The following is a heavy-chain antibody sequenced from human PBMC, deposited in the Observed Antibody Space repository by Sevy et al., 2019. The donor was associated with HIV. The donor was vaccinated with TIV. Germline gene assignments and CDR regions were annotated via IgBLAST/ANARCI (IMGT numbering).Heavy chain of an antibody. J-gene: IGHJ6*02. CDR2: IIPIFGTA. V-gene: IGHV1-69*13. CDR3: ARDQGQQLVKGGGYYYYYGMDV. D-gene: IGHD6-13*01. Sequence: ASVKVSYKASGGTFSSYAISWVRQAPGQGLEWMGGIIPIFGTANYAQKFQGRVTITADESTSTAYMELSSLRSEDTAVYYCARDQGQQLVKGGGYYYYYGMDVWGQGTTVTVSS. CDR1: GGTFSSYA.